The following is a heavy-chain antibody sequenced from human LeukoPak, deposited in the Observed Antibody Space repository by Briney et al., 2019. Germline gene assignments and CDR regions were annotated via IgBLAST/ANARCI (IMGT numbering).Heavy chain of an antibody. CDR2: IRSKANSYAT. D-gene: IGHD1-26*01. CDR3: TRHPVGATGGIDY. CDR1: GFTFSGSA. V-gene: IGHV3-73*01. Sequence: GGSLKLSCAASGFTFSGSAMHWVRQASGKGLEWIGRIRSKANSYATAYAASVKGRFTISRDDSKNTAYLQMNSLKTEDTAVYYGTRHPVGATGGIDYWGQGTLVTVSS. J-gene: IGHJ4*02.